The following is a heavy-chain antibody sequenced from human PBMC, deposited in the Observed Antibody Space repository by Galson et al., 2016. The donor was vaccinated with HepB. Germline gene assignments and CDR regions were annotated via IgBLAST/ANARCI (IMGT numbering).Heavy chain of an antibody. CDR3: RRSGGLSTYYYYPYGMDV. D-gene: IGHD3-16*02. CDR2: INPSGGST. J-gene: IGHJ6*02. V-gene: IGHV1-46*01. Sequence: SVKVSCKASGYTFTTYYMHWVRQAPGQGLEWMGIINPSGGSTTYAQKFQGRVTMTRDTSTSTVYMELSSLRSEDTALYYCRRSGGLSTYYYYPYGMDVWGQGTTVTVS. CDR1: GYTFTTYY.